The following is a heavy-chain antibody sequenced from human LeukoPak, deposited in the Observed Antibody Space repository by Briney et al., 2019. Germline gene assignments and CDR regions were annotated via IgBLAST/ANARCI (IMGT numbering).Heavy chain of an antibody. CDR3: AREVELLFLDY. CDR2: ISYDGSNK. D-gene: IGHD1-7*01. Sequence: TGGSLRLSCAASGFTFSSYAMHWVRQAPGKGLEWVAVISYDGSNKYYADSVKGRFTISRDNSKNTLYLQMNSLRAEDTAVYYCAREVELLFLDYWGQGTLVTVSS. V-gene: IGHV3-30-3*01. J-gene: IGHJ4*02. CDR1: GFTFSSYA.